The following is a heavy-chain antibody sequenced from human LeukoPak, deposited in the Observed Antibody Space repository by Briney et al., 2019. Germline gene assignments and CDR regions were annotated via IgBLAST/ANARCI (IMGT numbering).Heavy chain of an antibody. CDR1: GFTLSDSA. J-gene: IGHJ1*01. CDR2: IRSKTKSYAT. Sequence: GGSLRLSCAASGFTLSDSAMHWVRQASGRGLEWVGRIRSKTKSYATAYVASVKGRFSVSRDDSKNTAYLQMNSLKTEDTGVYYCSRADDYDDYERHFQDWGQGTLVTVSS. V-gene: IGHV3-73*01. D-gene: IGHD4-17*01. CDR3: SRADDYDDYERHFQD.